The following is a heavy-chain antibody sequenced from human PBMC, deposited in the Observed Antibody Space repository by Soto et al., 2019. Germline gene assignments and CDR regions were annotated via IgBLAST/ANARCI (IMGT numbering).Heavy chain of an antibody. J-gene: IGHJ4*02. D-gene: IGHD3-22*01. CDR2: ISGGGGST. CDR3: AKDPTSYDSSAQFDS. CDR1: GFSFSIYA. Sequence: EVQLLGSGGRLVQPGGSLRLSCAASGFSFSIYAMNWVRQAPGKGLEWVSGISGGGGSTYHADSVKGRFTISRDNSKNTLYLQMNSLRAEDTAVYYCAKDPTSYDSSAQFDSWGQGTLVTVSS. V-gene: IGHV3-23*01.